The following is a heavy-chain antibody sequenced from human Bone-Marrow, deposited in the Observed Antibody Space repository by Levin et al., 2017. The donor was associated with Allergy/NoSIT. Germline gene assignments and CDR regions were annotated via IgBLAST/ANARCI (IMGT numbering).Heavy chain of an antibody. D-gene: IGHD5-12*01. J-gene: IGHJ4*02. CDR3: ARAESGYSGYDRDY. Sequence: GGSLRLSCAASGFTFSVYYMSWIRQAPGKRPEWVSYISSSGSNRDYADSVKGRFTISRDNAKTSLYLQMRSLRAEDTAVYYCARAESGYSGYDRDYWGQGTLVTVSS. V-gene: IGHV3-11*01. CDR2: ISSSGSNR. CDR1: GFTFSVYY.